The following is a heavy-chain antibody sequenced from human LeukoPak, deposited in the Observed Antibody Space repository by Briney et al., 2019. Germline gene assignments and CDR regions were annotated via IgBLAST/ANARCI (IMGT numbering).Heavy chain of an antibody. CDR2: IIPIFGTA. CDR1: GGTFSSYA. J-gene: IGHJ4*02. V-gene: IGHV1-69*13. Sequence: ASVKVSCKASGGTFSSYAISWVRQAPGQGLECMGGIIPIFGTANYAQKFQGRVTITADESTSTAYMELSSLRSEDTAVYYCARGITQYYFDYWGQGTLVTVSS. D-gene: IGHD3-16*01. CDR3: ARGITQYYFDY.